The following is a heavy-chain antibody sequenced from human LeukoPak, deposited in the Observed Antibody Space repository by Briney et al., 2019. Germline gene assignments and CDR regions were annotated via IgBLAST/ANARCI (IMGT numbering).Heavy chain of an antibody. J-gene: IGHJ4*02. Sequence: GRSLRLSCAASGFTFSSYAMHWVRQAPGKGLEWVAVISYDGSNKYYADSVKGRFTISRDNSKNTLYLQMNSLRAEDTAVYYCAREITGTHPYWGQGTLVTVSS. CDR2: ISYDGSNK. CDR1: GFTFSSYA. CDR3: AREITGTHPY. D-gene: IGHD1-7*01. V-gene: IGHV3-30-3*01.